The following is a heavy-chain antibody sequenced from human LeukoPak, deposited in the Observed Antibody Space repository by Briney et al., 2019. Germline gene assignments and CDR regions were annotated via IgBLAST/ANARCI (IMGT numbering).Heavy chain of an antibody. V-gene: IGHV3-7*01. CDR3: ARRQFNLGSAFDI. Sequence: PGGSLRLSCAASGFTFSTYWMSWVRQAPGKGLEWVANIKQDGSEKYYVDSVKGRFTISRDNAKNSLSLQMNSLRTEDTAVYYCARRQFNLGSAFDIWGQGTMVTVSS. J-gene: IGHJ3*02. CDR2: IKQDGSEK. D-gene: IGHD1-1*01. CDR1: GFTFSTYW.